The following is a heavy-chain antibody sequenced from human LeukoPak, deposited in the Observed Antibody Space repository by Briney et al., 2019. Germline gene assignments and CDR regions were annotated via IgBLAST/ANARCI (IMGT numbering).Heavy chain of an antibody. Sequence: PGGSLRLSCAASGFTFSSYSMNWVRQAPGKGLEWVSSISSSSSSYIYYADSVKGRFTISRDNAKNSLYLQMNSLRAEDTAVYYCAREWKGFTEPGVMYYFDYWGQGTLVTVSS. D-gene: IGHD1-1*01. V-gene: IGHV3-21*01. CDR3: AREWKGFTEPGVMYYFDY. CDR2: ISSSSSSYI. CDR1: GFTFSSYS. J-gene: IGHJ4*02.